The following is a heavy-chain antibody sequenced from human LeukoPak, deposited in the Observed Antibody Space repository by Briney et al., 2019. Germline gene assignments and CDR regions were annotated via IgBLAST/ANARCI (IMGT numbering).Heavy chain of an antibody. Sequence: SETLSLTCTVSADSIGSDTYYWCWIRQSPGKGLEWIGSIYYSGNTYYNPSLKSRVTLSVDTSKIRFSLKLGSVTAADTAAYYCARHLAGSSYYGVDVWGQGTTVTVSS. J-gene: IGHJ6*02. CDR3: ARHLAGSSYYGVDV. CDR2: IYYSGNT. CDR1: ADSIGSDTYY. V-gene: IGHV4-39*01.